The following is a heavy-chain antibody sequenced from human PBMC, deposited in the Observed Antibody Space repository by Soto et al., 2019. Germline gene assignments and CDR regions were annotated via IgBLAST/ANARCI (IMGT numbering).Heavy chain of an antibody. J-gene: IGHJ4*02. V-gene: IGHV4-4*07. D-gene: IGHD6-19*01. CDR3: ARDTRGLVLAFDY. CDR1: GGSISSYY. CDR2: IYTSGST. Sequence: SETLSLTCTVSGGSISSYYWSWIRPPAGKGLEWIGRIYTSGSTNYNPSLKGRVTMSVDTSKNQFSLKLSSVTAADTAVYYCARDTRGLVLAFDYWGQGTLVTVSS.